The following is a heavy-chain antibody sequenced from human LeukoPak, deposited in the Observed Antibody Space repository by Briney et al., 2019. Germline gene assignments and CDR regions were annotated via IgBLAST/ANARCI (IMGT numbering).Heavy chain of an antibody. Sequence: SETLSLTCAVYGGSFSGYYWTWIRQPPGKGLEWIGEINHSGSTNYNPSLKSRVTISVDTSKNQFSLKLSSVTAADTAVYYCARDGVRGYSYYYMDVWGKGTTVTVSS. CDR1: GGSFSGYY. CDR2: INHSGST. V-gene: IGHV4-34*01. CDR3: ARDGVRGYSYYYMDV. J-gene: IGHJ6*03. D-gene: IGHD3-16*01.